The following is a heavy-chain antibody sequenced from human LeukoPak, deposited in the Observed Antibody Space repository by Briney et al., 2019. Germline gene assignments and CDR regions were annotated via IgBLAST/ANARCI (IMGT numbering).Heavy chain of an antibody. D-gene: IGHD7-27*01. CDR3: AREPTGDGSLDI. V-gene: IGHV4-30-4*01. CDR1: GGSIAIDHYY. Sequence: SQTLSLTCTVSGGSIAIDHYYWSWIRQPPGKGLEWIGYIYYNGNAYYNPSLKSRAIISVDTSKNQFSLKFSSVTAADMAVYYCAREPTGDGSLDIWGQGTVVTVSS. CDR2: IYYNGNA. J-gene: IGHJ3*02.